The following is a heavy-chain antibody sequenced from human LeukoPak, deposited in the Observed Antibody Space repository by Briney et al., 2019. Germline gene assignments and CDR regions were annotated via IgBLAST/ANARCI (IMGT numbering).Heavy chain of an antibody. Sequence: ASVKVSCKASGYTFVDHYIHWVRQAPGQGLEWMGRIIPILGIANYAQKFQGRVTITADKSTSTAYMELSSLRSEDTAVYYCAREEQQLVRGDYWGQGTLVTVSS. D-gene: IGHD6-13*01. J-gene: IGHJ4*02. CDR3: AREEQQLVRGDY. V-gene: IGHV1-69*04. CDR2: IIPILGIA. CDR1: GYTFVDHY.